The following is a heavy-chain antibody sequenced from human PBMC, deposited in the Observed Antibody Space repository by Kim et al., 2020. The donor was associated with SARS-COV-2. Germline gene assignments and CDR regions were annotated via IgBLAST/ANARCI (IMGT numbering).Heavy chain of an antibody. CDR2: IHPGDGGI. V-gene: IGHV5-51*01. CDR3: ARFGKVGPNTRQYNWFDP. Sequence: GESLKISCKASGYSFTTYWIGWVRQMSGKGLEWMAIIHPGDGGIRYSQSFQGQVTISADNSINTAYLQWSSLKASDTAMYYCARFGKVGPNTRQYNWFDPWGQGTLVTVSS. CDR1: GYSFTTYW. D-gene: IGHD1-26*01. J-gene: IGHJ5*02.